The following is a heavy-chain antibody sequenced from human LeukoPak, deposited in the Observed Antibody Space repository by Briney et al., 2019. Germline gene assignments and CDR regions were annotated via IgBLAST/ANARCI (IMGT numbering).Heavy chain of an antibody. D-gene: IGHD4-23*01. CDR2: TNRDETST. V-gene: IGHV3-74*01. CDR1: GFTFSDYW. Sequence: GGSLRLSCTASGFTFSDYWMQWVGQVPSKGLVWVARTNRDETSTTYADSVKGRFTISRDNAKNTLSLEMNSLRAEGTAVYYCARVRDGGAADFWGQGTLVTVSS. CDR3: ARVRDGGAADF. J-gene: IGHJ4*02.